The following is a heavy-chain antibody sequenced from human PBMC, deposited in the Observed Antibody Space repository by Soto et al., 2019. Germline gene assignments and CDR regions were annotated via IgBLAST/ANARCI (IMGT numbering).Heavy chain of an antibody. Sequence: ASVEVSCKASGWTFSSYAISWGRQAPGQGLEWMGGSIPIFGTANYAQKCQVRVTITADESTITAYMELSSLRSEDTAVYYCPGAGIRITDYYDSSGPPYYYGMDVWGQGTTVTVSS. CDR3: PGAGIRITDYYDSSGPPYYYGMDV. CDR2: SIPIFGTA. D-gene: IGHD3-22*01. J-gene: IGHJ6*02. V-gene: IGHV1-69*13. CDR1: GWTFSSYA.